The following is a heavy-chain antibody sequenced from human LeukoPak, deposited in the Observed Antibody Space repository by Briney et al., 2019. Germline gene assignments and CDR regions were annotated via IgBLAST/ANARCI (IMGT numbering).Heavy chain of an antibody. D-gene: IGHD3-10*01. Sequence: GGSLRLSCADSGFTFSSYAMHWVRQAPGKGLEWVAVTSSDLNVKLYADSVKGRFTISRDNSRSTLYLQMNSLRPEDTAIYYCAREGYYGSGSPPSLYFDYWGQGTLVTVSS. CDR2: TSSDLNVK. V-gene: IGHV3-30*03. CDR3: AREGYYGSGSPPSLYFDY. J-gene: IGHJ4*02. CDR1: GFTFSSYA.